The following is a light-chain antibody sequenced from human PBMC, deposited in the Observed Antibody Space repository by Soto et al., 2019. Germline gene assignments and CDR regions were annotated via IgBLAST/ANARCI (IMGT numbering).Light chain of an antibody. CDR2: EVN. Sequence: QSVLAQPASVSGSPGQSITISCTGSSSDIGRYDFVSWYQQLPGKAPKLLLFEVNHRPSGVSDRFSGSKSGNTASLTISGLQADEEAHYYCCSYTSSNYLFGSGTKVTV. CDR1: SSDIGRYDF. V-gene: IGLV2-14*01. CDR3: CSYTSSNYL. J-gene: IGLJ1*01.